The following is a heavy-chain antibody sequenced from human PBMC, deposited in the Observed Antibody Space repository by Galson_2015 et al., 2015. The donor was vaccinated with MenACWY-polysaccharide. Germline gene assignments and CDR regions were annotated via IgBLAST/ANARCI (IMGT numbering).Heavy chain of an antibody. J-gene: IGHJ4*02. D-gene: IGHD2/OR15-2a*01. Sequence: SLRLSCAASGFRINPYYMSWVRQAPGRGLEWVSSISNSGSETQYTVSARGRFTLSKDNSQNTLFLQMNSLRAEDTALYYCAKISLLSSNFDSWGQGTLVTVSS. CDR1: GFRINPYY. CDR3: AKISLLSSNFDS. CDR2: ISNSGSET. V-gene: IGHV3-23*01.